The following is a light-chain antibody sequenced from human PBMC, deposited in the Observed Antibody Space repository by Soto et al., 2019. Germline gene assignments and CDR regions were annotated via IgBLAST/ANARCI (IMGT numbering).Light chain of an antibody. CDR2: RAS. J-gene: IGKJ4*01. CDR3: QQYGSSPLT. Sequence: EIVLTQSPGTLSLSPGERATLSCRASQSVSRDSLAWYQQKPGQTPKVLIYRASSRATDIPDRFSGSRSGTDVTLTISRLEPEDFAVYYCQQYGSSPLTFGGGTKVDIK. CDR1: QSVSRDS. V-gene: IGKV3-20*01.